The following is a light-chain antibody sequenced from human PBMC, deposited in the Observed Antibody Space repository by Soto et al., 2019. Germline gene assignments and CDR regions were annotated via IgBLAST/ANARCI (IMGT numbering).Light chain of an antibody. CDR3: RSFDSGLIAIV. V-gene: IGLV1-40*01. J-gene: IGLJ2*01. CDR1: NSHIGAGYD. CDR2: GNI. Sequence: QSALTQPPSVTGAPGQRVTISCTGSNSHIGAGYDVHWYRQFPGTAPKLLIYGNINRPSCVPDRFSGSKSGTSASLAITGLQAEDEAHYYCRSFDSGLIAIVFGGGTKLTVL.